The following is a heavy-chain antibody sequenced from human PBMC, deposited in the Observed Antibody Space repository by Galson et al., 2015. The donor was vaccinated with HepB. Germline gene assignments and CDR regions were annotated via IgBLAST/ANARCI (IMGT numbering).Heavy chain of an antibody. J-gene: IGHJ5*02. CDR3: AGQLLRVLQYLPQSRLDWFDT. CDR1: GDSVSANYAA. Sequence: CAISGDSVSANYAAWNWIRQSPSRGLEWLGRTYYNSKWYHDYGVSVTGRIIINADASKNQFSLQRNTVIPDDTAVYYCAGQLLRVLQYLPQSRLDWFDTWGQGTLVTVSS. V-gene: IGHV6-1*01. CDR2: TYYNSKWYH. D-gene: IGHD3-3*01.